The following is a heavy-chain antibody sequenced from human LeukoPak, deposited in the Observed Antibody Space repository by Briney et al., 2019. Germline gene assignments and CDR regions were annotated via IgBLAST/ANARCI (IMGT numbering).Heavy chain of an antibody. CDR3: ARAGYPKYYYGSGSYYQTTTSRNYYYYMDV. CDR2: INHSGST. CDR1: GGSFSGYY. J-gene: IGHJ6*03. Sequence: SGTLSLTCSVYGGSFSGYYWSWIRQPPGKGLEWIGEINHSGSTNYNPSLKSRVTISVDTSKNQFSLKLSSVTAADTAVYYCARAGYPKYYYGSGSYYQTTTSRNYYYYMDVWGKGTRVTVSS. V-gene: IGHV4-34*01. D-gene: IGHD3-10*01.